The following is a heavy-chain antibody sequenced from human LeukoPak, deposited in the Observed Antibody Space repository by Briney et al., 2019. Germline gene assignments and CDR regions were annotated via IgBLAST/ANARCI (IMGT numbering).Heavy chain of an antibody. J-gene: IGHJ6*02. V-gene: IGHV1-46*03. CDR2: INPSGGST. Sequence: ASVKVSCKASGYTFTSYYMHWVRQAPGQGLEWMGIINPSGGSTSYAQKFQGRVTMTRDTSTSTVYMELSSMRSEDTAGYNCARDRRGRLGLTLMYYYYGMEVWGQGTTVTVSS. D-gene: IGHD3-9*01. CDR1: GYTFTSYY. CDR3: ARDRRGRLGLTLMYYYYGMEV.